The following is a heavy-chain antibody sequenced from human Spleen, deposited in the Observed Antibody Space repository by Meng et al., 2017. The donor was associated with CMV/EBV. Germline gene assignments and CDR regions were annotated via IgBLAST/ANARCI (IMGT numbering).Heavy chain of an antibody. CDR3: VKDWVDTAMIRYEYRYYYYGMDV. V-gene: IGHV3-53*01. CDR1: GFSVSVTH. D-gene: IGHD5-18*01. Sequence: ESLKISCVASGFSVSVTHMSWVRQAPGKGLECVSIIYSGDRTYYADSVKGRFIISRDNSKNALYLQMNSLRVEDTAVYYCVKDWVDTAMIRYEYRYYYYGMDVWGQGTTVTVSS. CDR2: IYSGDRT. J-gene: IGHJ6*02.